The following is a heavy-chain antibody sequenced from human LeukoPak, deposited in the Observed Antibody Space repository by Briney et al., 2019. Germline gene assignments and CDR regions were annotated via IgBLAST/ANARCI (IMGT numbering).Heavy chain of an antibody. CDR1: GGSIISSTFY. Sequence: SETLSLTCTVSGGSIISSTFYWGWVRQPPGKGLEWIGEINHSGSTNYNPSLKSRVTISVDTSKNQFSLKLSSVTAADTAVYYCARVRYSSLFDYWGQGTLVTVSS. CDR2: INHSGST. V-gene: IGHV4-39*07. J-gene: IGHJ4*02. D-gene: IGHD6-13*01. CDR3: ARVRYSSLFDY.